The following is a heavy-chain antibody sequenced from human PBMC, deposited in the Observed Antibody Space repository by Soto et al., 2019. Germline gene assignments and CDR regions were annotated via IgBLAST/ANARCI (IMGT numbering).Heavy chain of an antibody. CDR3: ARVTQSGSGLIQVNNWFDP. CDR1: GFTFSSYG. V-gene: IGHV3-33*01. Sequence: GGSLRLSCAASGFTFSSYGMHWVRQAPGKGLEWVAVIWYDGSNKYYADSVKGRFTISRDNSKNTLYLQMNSLRAEDTAVYYCARVTQSGSGLIQVNNWFDPWGQGTLVTVSS. J-gene: IGHJ5*02. CDR2: IWYDGSNK. D-gene: IGHD2-15*01.